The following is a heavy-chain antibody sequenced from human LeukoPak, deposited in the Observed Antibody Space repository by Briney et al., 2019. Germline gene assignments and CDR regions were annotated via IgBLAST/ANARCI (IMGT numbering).Heavy chain of an antibody. J-gene: IGHJ5*02. CDR3: ARVRGSRYDILTGYYDFDP. D-gene: IGHD3-9*01. CDR1: GYTFTGYY. V-gene: IGHV1-2*02. CDR2: INPNSGGT. Sequence: ASVKVSCKASGYTFTGYYTHWVRQAPGQGLEWMGWINPNSGGTNYAQKFQGRVTMTRDTSISTAYMELSRLRSDDTAVYYCARVRGSRYDILTGYYDFDPWGQGTLVTVSS.